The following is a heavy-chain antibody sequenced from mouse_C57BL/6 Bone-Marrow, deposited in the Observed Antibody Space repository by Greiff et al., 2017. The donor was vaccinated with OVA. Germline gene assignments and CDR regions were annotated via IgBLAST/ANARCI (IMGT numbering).Heavy chain of an antibody. CDR2: IYPRSGNT. Sequence: VQVVESGAELARPGASVKLSCKASGYTLTSYGISWVKQRPGQGLEWIGEIYPRSGNTYYNEKFKGKATLTADKSSSTAYMELRSLTSEDSAVYFCALTQYFDVWGTGTTVTVSS. J-gene: IGHJ1*03. V-gene: IGHV1-81*01. CDR3: ALTQYFDV. CDR1: GYTLTSYG. D-gene: IGHD4-1*01.